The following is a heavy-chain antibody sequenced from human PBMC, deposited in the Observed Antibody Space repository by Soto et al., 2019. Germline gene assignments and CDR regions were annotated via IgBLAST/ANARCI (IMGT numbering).Heavy chain of an antibody. D-gene: IGHD1-26*01. Sequence: SETLSLTCTVSGGSISSYYWSWIRQPPGKGLEWIGYIYYSGSTNYNPSLKSRVTISVDTSKNQFSLKLSSVTAADTAVYYCARGVGATIYYYYYGVDVWGQGTTVTVSS. CDR3: ARGVGATIYYYYYGVDV. CDR2: IYYSGST. V-gene: IGHV4-59*01. J-gene: IGHJ6*02. CDR1: GGSISSYY.